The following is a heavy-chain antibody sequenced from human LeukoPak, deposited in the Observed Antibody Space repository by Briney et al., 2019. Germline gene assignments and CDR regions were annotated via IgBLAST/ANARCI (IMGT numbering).Heavy chain of an antibody. D-gene: IGHD3-10*01. CDR2: INHSGST. V-gene: IGHV4-34*01. CDR3: ATVFRAENTALGSDDAFDI. J-gene: IGHJ3*02. CDR1: GGSISSYY. Sequence: PSETLSLTCTVSGGSISSYYWSWIRQPPGKGLEWIGEINHSGSTNYNPSLKSRVTISVDTSKNQFSLKLSSVTAADTAVYYCATVFRAENTALGSDDAFDIWGQGTMVTVSS.